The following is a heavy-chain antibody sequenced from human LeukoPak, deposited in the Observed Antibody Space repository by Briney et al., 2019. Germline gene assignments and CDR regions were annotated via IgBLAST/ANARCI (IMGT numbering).Heavy chain of an antibody. Sequence: ASVKVSCKASGYTFTSYYMHWVRQAPGQGLEWMGIINPSGGSTSYAQKFQGRVTMTRDTSTSTVYMELSSLRSEDTAVYYCARDSYDSSGYYSSLFLHWGQGTLVTVSS. CDR1: GYTFTSYY. J-gene: IGHJ4*02. D-gene: IGHD3-22*01. CDR2: INPSGGST. V-gene: IGHV1-46*01. CDR3: ARDSYDSSGYYSSLFLH.